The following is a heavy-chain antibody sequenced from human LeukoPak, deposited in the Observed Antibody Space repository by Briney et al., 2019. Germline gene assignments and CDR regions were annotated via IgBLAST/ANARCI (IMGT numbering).Heavy chain of an antibody. CDR2: IYYSGST. CDR1: GGSISSYY. V-gene: IGHV4-59*01. D-gene: IGHD3-16*01. CDR3: ARVTGYYYCGMDV. J-gene: IGHJ6*02. Sequence: PSETLSLTCTVAGGSISSYYWSWIRQPPGKGLECIGYIYYSGSTNYNPSLKSRVTISVDTSKNQFSLKLSSVTAADTAVYYCARVTGYYYCGMDVWRQGTTVTVSS.